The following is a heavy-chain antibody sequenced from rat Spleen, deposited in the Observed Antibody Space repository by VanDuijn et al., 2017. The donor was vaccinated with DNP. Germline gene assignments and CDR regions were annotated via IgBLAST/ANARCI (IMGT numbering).Heavy chain of an antibody. CDR3: ARDLIIRDTTSAMDV. Sequence: QVQLKESGPGLGQPSQTLSLTCTVAGFSLSTYTVHWVRQPPGKGLEWMGVIWKHGATRYDSVFKPRLSFSKATSKSQVFLKLSSLQTEDTATYYCARDLIIRDTTSAMDVWGQGTSVTVSS. CDR2: IWKHGAT. V-gene: IGHV2-41*01. CDR1: GFSLSTYT. D-gene: IGHD4-3*01. J-gene: IGHJ4*01.